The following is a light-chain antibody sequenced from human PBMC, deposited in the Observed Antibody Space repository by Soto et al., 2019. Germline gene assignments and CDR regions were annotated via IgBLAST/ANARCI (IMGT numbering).Light chain of an antibody. Sequence: QAVVTQPHSVSGAPGQRGTISCTGSSSNIGAGYDVHWYQQLPGTAPKLLIYGNSNRPSGVPDRFSGSKSGTAASLAITGLQAEDEADYYCQSYDSSLSGSVFGGGTQLTVL. CDR2: GNS. CDR1: SSNIGAGYD. CDR3: QSYDSSLSGSV. V-gene: IGLV1-40*01. J-gene: IGLJ7*01.